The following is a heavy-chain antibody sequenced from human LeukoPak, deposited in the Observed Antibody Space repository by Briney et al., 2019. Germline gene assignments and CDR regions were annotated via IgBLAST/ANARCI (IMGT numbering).Heavy chain of an antibody. J-gene: IGHJ3*02. CDR2: FDPEDGET. CDR3: ATDFRLLPRVGAFDI. D-gene: IGHD2-21*01. V-gene: IGHV1-24*01. CDR1: GYTFTGYY. Sequence: ASVKVSCKASGYTFTGYYMHWVRQAPGKGLEWMGGFDPEDGETIYAQKFQGRVTMTEDTSTDTAYMELSSLRSEDTAVYYCATDFRLLPRVGAFDIWGQGTMVTVSS.